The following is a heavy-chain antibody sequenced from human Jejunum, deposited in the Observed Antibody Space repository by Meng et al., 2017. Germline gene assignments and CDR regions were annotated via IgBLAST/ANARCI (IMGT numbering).Heavy chain of an antibody. CDR2: AST. Sequence: QVRRRGWGPGRFGASEPLSLICAVSGSAGRSSGDQWGWSRQPPGKGLEWIGYASTNYNPSLKSRVTISVDTSKNQFSLKLTSVTAADTAVYYCARDHWGSLDYWGQGVLVTVSS. D-gene: IGHD7-27*01. CDR3: ARDHWGSLDY. J-gene: IGHJ4*02. CDR1: GSAGRSSGDQ. V-gene: IGHV4-61*08.